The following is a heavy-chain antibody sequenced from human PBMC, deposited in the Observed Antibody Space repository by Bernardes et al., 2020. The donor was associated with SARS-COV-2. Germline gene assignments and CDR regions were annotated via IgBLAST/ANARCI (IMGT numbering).Heavy chain of an antibody. CDR3: ARADLGDYGFFDC. V-gene: IGHV4-34*01. D-gene: IGHD4-17*01. CDR1: GGSFSGYY. CDR2: INHSGST. J-gene: IGHJ4*02. Sequence: SETLSLTCAVYGGSFSGYYWSWIRQPPGKGLEWIGEINHSGSTNYNPSLKSRVTISADTSKNQFSLKLNSVTAADTAVYYCARADLGDYGFFDCWGQGTLVIVSS.